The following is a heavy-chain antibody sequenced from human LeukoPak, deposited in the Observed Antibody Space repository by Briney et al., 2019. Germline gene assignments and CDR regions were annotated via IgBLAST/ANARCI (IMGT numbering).Heavy chain of an antibody. CDR1: GFTFDDYA. D-gene: IGHD5-18*01. CDR2: ISWNSGSI. CDR3: AKGIGAMVTGPKDY. Sequence: PGRSLRLSCAASGFTFDDYAMHWDRQAPGKGLEWVSGISWNSGSIGYADSVKGRFTISRDNAKNSLYLQMNSLRAEDTALYYCAKGIGAMVTGPKDYWGQGTLVTVSS. J-gene: IGHJ4*02. V-gene: IGHV3-9*01.